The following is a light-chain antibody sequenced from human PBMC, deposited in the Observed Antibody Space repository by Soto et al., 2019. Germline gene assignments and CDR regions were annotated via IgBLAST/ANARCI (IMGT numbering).Light chain of an antibody. CDR3: QQYGSSPGYT. CDR2: GAS. Sequence: EIVLTQSPDILSLSPGERATLSCRASQSVRSSYLAWYQQRPGQAPRLLIYGASSRATGIQDRFSGDGSGTDFTLTISRLEPEDFAVYYCQQYGSSPGYTFGQGTKLEIK. V-gene: IGKV3-20*01. CDR1: QSVRSSY. J-gene: IGKJ2*01.